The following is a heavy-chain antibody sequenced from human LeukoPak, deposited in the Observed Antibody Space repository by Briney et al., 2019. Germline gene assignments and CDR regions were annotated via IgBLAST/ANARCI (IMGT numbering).Heavy chain of an antibody. Sequence: PSETLSLTCTVSGGSISTYHWSWIRQPPGKGLEWIGYIYTSGSTKYNPSLKSRVTISVDKSKNQFSLNLSSVTAADTAVYYCARLVRGAAAGFDPWGQGTLVTVSS. J-gene: IGHJ5*02. CDR1: GGSISTYH. CDR3: ARLVRGAAAGFDP. V-gene: IGHV4-4*09. D-gene: IGHD6-13*01. CDR2: IYTSGST.